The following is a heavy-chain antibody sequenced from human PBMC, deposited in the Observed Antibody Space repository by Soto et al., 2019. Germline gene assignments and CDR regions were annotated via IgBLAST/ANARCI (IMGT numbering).Heavy chain of an antibody. CDR3: ARRSGYRSAVFDY. V-gene: IGHV4-34*01. CDR1: GGSFSGYY. CDR2: INHSGST. D-gene: IGHD3-22*01. Sequence: SETLSLTCAVYGGSFSGYYWSWIRQPPGKGLEWIGEINHSGSTNYNPSLKSRVTISVDTSKNQFSLKLSSVTAADTAVYYCARRSGYRSAVFDYWGQGTLVTVSS. J-gene: IGHJ4*02.